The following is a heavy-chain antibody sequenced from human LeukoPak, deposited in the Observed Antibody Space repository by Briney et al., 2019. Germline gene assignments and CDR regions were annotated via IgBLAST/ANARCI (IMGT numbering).Heavy chain of an antibody. V-gene: IGHV3-21*01. Sequence: GGSLSLSCAASGFTFSSYSMNWVRQAPGKGLEWVSSISSSSSYIYYADSVKGRFTISRDNAKNSLYLQTNSLRAEDTAVYYCASTYYDILTGYLVDAFDIWGQGTMVTVSS. CDR3: ASTYYDILTGYLVDAFDI. D-gene: IGHD3-9*01. CDR2: ISSSSSYI. CDR1: GFTFSSYS. J-gene: IGHJ3*02.